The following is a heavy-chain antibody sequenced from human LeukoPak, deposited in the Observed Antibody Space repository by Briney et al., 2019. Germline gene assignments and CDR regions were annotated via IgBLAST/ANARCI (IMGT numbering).Heavy chain of an antibody. CDR2: IYYSGST. Sequence: SQTLSLTCTVSGGSISSYYWSWIRQPPGKGLEWIGYIYYSGSTNYNPSLKSRVTISVDTSKNQFSLKLSSVTAADTAVYYSARLGVRGVIPRQYNWFDPWGQGTLVTVSS. V-gene: IGHV4-59*08. CDR1: GGSISSYY. D-gene: IGHD3-10*01. CDR3: ARLGVRGVIPRQYNWFDP. J-gene: IGHJ5*02.